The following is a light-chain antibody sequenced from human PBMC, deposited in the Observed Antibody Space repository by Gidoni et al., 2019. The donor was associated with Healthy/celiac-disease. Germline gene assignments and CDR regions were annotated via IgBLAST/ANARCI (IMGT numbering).Light chain of an antibody. CDR2: AAS. CDR1: QSISSY. J-gene: IGKJ4*01. CDR3: QQSYSSPLT. V-gene: IGKV1-39*01. Sequence: DIQMTQSPSSLSASVGDRVTITCRASQSISSYLNWYQQKPGQAPKLLIYAASSLQSGVPSRFSGSGSGTDFTLTISSLQPEDFAIYYCQQSYSSPLTFGGGTKVESK.